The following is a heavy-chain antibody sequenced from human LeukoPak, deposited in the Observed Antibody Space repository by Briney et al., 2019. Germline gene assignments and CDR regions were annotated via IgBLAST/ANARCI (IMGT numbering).Heavy chain of an antibody. Sequence: PGGSLRLSCGVSGITLSNYAMSWVRQAPGKGLEWVAGLSGSAGGTTYADSVKGRFTISRDNSKNTLFLQMDRLRAEDTAVYYCAKELAGYYGMDVWGQGTTVTVSS. V-gene: IGHV3-23*01. J-gene: IGHJ6*02. D-gene: IGHD6-13*01. CDR2: LSGSAGGT. CDR3: AKELAGYYGMDV. CDR1: GITLSNYA.